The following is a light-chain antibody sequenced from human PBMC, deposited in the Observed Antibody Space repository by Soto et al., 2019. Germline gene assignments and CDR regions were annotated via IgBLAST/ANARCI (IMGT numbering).Light chain of an antibody. Sequence: DIVMTQSPLSLPVTPGEPASMSCRSSQSLLHSDGYNYLDWYLQKPGQSPRLLIYLGSSRASGVPYRFSRIALRSTFTLKITSVDAEDVRVYYRMHTLADPVTFGQGTRLEI. CDR3: MHTLADPVT. V-gene: IGKV2-28*01. CDR2: LGS. CDR1: QSLLHSDGYNY. J-gene: IGKJ5*01.